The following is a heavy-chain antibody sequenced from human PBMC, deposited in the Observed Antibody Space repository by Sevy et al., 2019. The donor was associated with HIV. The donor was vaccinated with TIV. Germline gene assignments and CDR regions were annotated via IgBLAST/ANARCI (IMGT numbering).Heavy chain of an antibody. CDR1: GGSFNSFY. D-gene: IGHD2-15*01. Sequence: SETLSVTCAVYGGSFNSFYWGWIRQPPGKGLEWIGEIFQIGSTNYNPSLKSRVTISLDTSKSQFSLKLSSVTAADTAVYYCARSTGGGNFDYRGQGTLVTVSS. CDR2: IFQIGST. CDR3: ARSTGGGNFDY. V-gene: IGHV4-34*12. J-gene: IGHJ4*02.